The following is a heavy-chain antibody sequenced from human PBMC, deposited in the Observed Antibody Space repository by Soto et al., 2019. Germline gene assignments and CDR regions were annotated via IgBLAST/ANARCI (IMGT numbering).Heavy chain of an antibody. V-gene: IGHV1-18*04. J-gene: IGHJ6*02. Sequence: ASVKVSCKASGYTLTSYGISWVRQAPGQGLEWMGWISAYNDNTNYAQKLQGRVTMTTDTSTSTAYMELRSLRSNDTAVYYCARDQGSSWYIYYYYGMDVWGQGTTVTVSS. D-gene: IGHD6-13*01. CDR1: GYTLTSYG. CDR3: ARDQGSSWYIYYYYGMDV. CDR2: ISAYNDNT.